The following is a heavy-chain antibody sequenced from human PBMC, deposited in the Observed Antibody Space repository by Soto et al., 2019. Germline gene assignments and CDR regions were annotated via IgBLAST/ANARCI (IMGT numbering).Heavy chain of an antibody. CDR2: IFHSGIT. Sequence: SETLSLTCTISGGSFNNDYWTWIRQSPGQGLEWIAYIFHSGITDYNPSVKSRVTISIETSKNLFSLKLTSVTAADTAVYYCARDQYFYDSAGYYRTLDSWGQG. CDR3: ARDQYFYDSAGYYRTLDS. D-gene: IGHD3-22*01. CDR1: GGSFNNDY. J-gene: IGHJ5*01. V-gene: IGHV4-59*01.